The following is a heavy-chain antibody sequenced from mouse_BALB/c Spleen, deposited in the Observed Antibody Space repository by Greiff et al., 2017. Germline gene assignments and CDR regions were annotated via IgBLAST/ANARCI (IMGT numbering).Heavy chain of an antibody. Sequence: EVQLQQSGAELVKPGASVKLSCTASGFNIKDTYMHWVKQRPEQGLEWIGRIDPANGNTKYDPKFQGKATITADTSSNTAYLQLSSLTSEETAIYYGASDTMITVYAMDYWGQGTSVTVSS. CDR3: ASDTMITVYAMDY. J-gene: IGHJ4*01. CDR1: GFNIKDTY. V-gene: IGHV14-3*02. D-gene: IGHD2-4*01. CDR2: IDPANGNT.